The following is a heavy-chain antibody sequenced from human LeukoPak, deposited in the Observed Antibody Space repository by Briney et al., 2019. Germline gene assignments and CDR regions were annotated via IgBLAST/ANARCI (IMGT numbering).Heavy chain of an antibody. CDR1: GFTFSNYG. V-gene: IGHV3-23*01. CDR2: SGSGANT. J-gene: IGHJ5*02. Sequence: GGSLRLSCAASGFTFSNYGMSWVRQAPGKGLEWVSVSGSGANTYYADSVRGRFTISRDDAKNTVYLQMNNLRAEDTAVYHCVRGGPSTWSWGQGTLVTVSS. D-gene: IGHD2-15*01. CDR3: VRGGPSTWS.